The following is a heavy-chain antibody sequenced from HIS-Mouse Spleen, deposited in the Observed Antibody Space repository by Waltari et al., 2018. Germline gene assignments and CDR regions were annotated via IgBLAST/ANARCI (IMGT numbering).Heavy chain of an antibody. J-gene: IGHJ2*01. V-gene: IGHV4-39*07. CDR1: GGSIRSSSYY. CDR2: TYYSGRT. Sequence: QLQLQESGPGLVKPSETLSLTCTVSGGSIRSSSYYWGWIRQPPGKGLEWIVSTYYSGRTYDNPSLKIQVTISVDTSKNQFSLKLSSVTAADTAVYYCAREIPYSSSWYDWYFDLWGRGTLVTVSS. D-gene: IGHD6-13*01. CDR3: AREIPYSSSWYDWYFDL.